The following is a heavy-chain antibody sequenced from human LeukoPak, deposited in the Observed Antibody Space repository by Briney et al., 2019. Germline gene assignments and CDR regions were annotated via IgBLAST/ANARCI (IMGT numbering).Heavy chain of an antibody. CDR3: ARDYDDGGSSDY. D-gene: IGHD2-15*01. V-gene: IGHV3-21*01. CDR1: GFTFSSYS. CDR2: ISSSSSYI. Sequence: GGSLRLSCAASGFTFSSYSMNWVRQAPGKGLEWVSSISSSSSYIYYADSVKGRFTISRDNAKNSLYLQMNSLRAEDTAVYYCARDYDDGGSSDYWGQGTLVTVSS. J-gene: IGHJ4*02.